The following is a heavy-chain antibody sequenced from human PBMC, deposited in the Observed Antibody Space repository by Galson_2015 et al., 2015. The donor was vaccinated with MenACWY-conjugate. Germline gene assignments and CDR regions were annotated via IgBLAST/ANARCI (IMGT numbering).Heavy chain of an antibody. CDR2: IKVDGSER. D-gene: IGHD4-17*01. J-gene: IGHJ6*02. Sequence: SLRLSCAASGFTFSSYWMTWVRRAPGKGLEWVANIKVDGSERYYVDSVKGRFTISRDNAKNSLSLEMNSLRVEDTAVYYCARPKYGDYTGLVGMDAWGQGTTVTVSS. CDR3: ARPKYGDYTGLVGMDA. V-gene: IGHV3-7*03. CDR1: GFTFSSYW.